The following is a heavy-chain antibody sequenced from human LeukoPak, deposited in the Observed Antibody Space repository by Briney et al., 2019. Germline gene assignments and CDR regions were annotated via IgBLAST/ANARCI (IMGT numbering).Heavy chain of an antibody. V-gene: IGHV3-30*03. D-gene: IGHD3-10*01. CDR1: GFTFSSYG. CDR2: ISYDGSNK. Sequence: PGGSLRLSCAASGFTFSSYGMHWVRQAPGKGLEWVAVISYDGSNKYYADSVKGRFTISRDNSKNTLYLQMNSLRAEDTAVYYCPITMVRGRGPYGAFDIWGQGTMVTVSS. J-gene: IGHJ3*02. CDR3: PITMVRGRGPYGAFDI.